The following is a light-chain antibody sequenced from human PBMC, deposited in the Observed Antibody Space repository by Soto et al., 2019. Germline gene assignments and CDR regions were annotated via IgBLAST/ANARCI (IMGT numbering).Light chain of an antibody. CDR1: QRVXRH. CDR2: VKS. CDR3: RQRSKWPTST. Sequence: IVMTKSPGTLSLSPGERATLYCRASQRVXRHLGWYQRKPGQAPRTISXVKSNRGTGIPARFIGSGSGTDFTLTISSLEPEYFAVYYCRQRSKWPTSTFGQGTRLEIK. V-gene: IGKV3-11*01. J-gene: IGKJ5*01.